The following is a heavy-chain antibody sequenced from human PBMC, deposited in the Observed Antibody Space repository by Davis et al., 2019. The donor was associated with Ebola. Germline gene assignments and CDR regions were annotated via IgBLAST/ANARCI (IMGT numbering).Heavy chain of an antibody. V-gene: IGHV5-51*01. CDR2: IYTGDSDT. CDR1: GNSFSSLW. Sequence: GGSLRLSCKGSGNSFSSLWIAWVRQMPGKGLEWMGIIYTGDSDTRYSPSFRGQVTISADNSITTAYLQWSALRASDTALYYCARQGTWAFDYWGQGTLVTVSS. J-gene: IGHJ4*02. D-gene: IGHD1-1*01. CDR3: ARQGTWAFDY.